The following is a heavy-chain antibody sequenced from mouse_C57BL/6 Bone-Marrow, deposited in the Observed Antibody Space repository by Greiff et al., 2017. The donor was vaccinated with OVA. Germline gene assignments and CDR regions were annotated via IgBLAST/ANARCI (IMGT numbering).Heavy chain of an antibody. Sequence: EVKLVESGGDLVKPGGSLKLSCAASGFTFSSYGMSWVRQTPDKRLEWVATISSGGSYTYYPDSVKGRFTISRDNAKNTLYLQMSSLKSEDTAMYYCARLGTTVVAHWYFDVWGTGTTVTVSS. CDR2: ISSGGSYT. V-gene: IGHV5-6*02. J-gene: IGHJ1*03. D-gene: IGHD1-1*01. CDR3: ARLGTTVVAHWYFDV. CDR1: GFTFSSYG.